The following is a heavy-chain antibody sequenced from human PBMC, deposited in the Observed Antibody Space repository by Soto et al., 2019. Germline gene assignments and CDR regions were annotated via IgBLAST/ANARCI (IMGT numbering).Heavy chain of an antibody. CDR3: ARHLSPVITMIVVDPEDAFNI. D-gene: IGHD3-22*01. CDR2: ISPGDSDT. CDR1: GYSFTSYW. J-gene: IGHJ3*02. Sequence: GESLKFSCQGSGYSFTSYWLGWVRQLPGKGLERTRIISPGDSDTSYSPSFQGQVTILADTSSSTAYLQGSSRKASDTAMYYCARHLSPVITMIVVDPEDAFNIWGQGTRVTDSS. V-gene: IGHV5-51*01.